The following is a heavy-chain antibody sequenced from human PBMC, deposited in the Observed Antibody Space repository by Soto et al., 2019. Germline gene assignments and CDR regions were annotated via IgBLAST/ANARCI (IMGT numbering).Heavy chain of an antibody. J-gene: IGHJ4*02. Sequence: SETLSLTCSVSSASLSSSTYYWSWIRQPPGRGPEWIGSIYYSGNTYYKPSLKSRVSISIDTSRNQFSLKLTSVTAADTAVYYCAAGGGLPRYYWGQGTLVTSPQ. D-gene: IGHD5-12*01. CDR3: AAGGGLPRYY. V-gene: IGHV4-39*07. CDR2: IYYSGNT. CDR1: SASLSSSTYY.